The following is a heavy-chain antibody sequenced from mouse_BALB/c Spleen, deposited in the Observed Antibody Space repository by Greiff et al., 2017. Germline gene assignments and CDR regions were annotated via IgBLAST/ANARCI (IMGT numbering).Heavy chain of an antibody. D-gene: IGHD1-1*01. CDR2: ISSGGSYT. J-gene: IGHJ2*01. V-gene: IGHV5-6*01. Sequence: EVMLVESGGDLVKPGGSLKLSCAASGFTFSSYGMSWVRQTPDKRLEWVATISSGGSYTYYPDSVKGRFTISRDNAKNTLYLQMSSLKSEDTAMYYCARQGITTVVATGNFDYWGQGTTLTVSS. CDR3: ARQGITTVVATGNFDY. CDR1: GFTFSSYG.